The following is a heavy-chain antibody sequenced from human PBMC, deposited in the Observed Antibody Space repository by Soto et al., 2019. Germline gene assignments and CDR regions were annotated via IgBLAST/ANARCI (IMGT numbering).Heavy chain of an antibody. CDR2: ISHSGGS. CDR1: GGSFSDYS. Sequence: LSLTCAVYGGSFSDYSWSWIRQPPGKGLAWIGEISHSGGSNYNPSLKSRVTISVDTSKNQFSLKLSSVTAADTAVYYCARGRKDYSSSWYVGWGQGTLVTVSS. J-gene: IGHJ4*02. D-gene: IGHD6-13*01. V-gene: IGHV4-34*01. CDR3: ARGRKDYSSSWYVG.